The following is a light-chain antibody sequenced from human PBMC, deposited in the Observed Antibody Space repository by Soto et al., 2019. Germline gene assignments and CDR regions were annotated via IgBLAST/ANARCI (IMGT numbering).Light chain of an antibody. CDR3: QQYNSYSKT. CDR1: QSISSW. CDR2: KAA. Sequence: DIQMTQSPSTLSASVGDRVTITCRASQSISSWSAWYQQKPGKAPKLLIYKAASLESGVPSRFSGSGSGTELTLTISSLQPDDFATYYCQQYNSYSKTFGQGTKVDIK. V-gene: IGKV1-5*03. J-gene: IGKJ1*01.